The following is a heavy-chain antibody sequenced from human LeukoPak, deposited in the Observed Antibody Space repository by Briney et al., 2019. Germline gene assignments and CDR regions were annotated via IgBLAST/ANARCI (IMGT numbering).Heavy chain of an antibody. J-gene: IGHJ4*02. V-gene: IGHV3-23*01. CDR1: GSTFSSYA. Sequence: TGGSLRLSCAASGSTFSSYAMSWVRQAPGKGLEWVSTITTRSGSTYYADSVKGRFTISRDNSKNTLYLQMNSLRAEDTAVYYCAKEVSWRVAGTMGLDYWGQGTLVTVSS. D-gene: IGHD6-19*01. CDR3: AKEVSWRVAGTMGLDY. CDR2: ITTRSGST.